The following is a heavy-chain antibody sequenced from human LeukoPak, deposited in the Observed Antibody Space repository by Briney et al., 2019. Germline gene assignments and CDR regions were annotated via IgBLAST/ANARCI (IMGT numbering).Heavy chain of an antibody. CDR2: IYYSGST. J-gene: IGHJ3*02. V-gene: IGHV4-61*01. D-gene: IGHD2-8*01. CDR1: GGSVSSGTYY. Sequence: SETLSLTCTVSGGSVSSGTYYWSWIRQPPGKGLEWTGYIYYSGSTNYNPSLKSRVTISVDTSKNQCSLKLSSVTTADTAVYYCTRSTNLEAFDIWGQGTMVTVSS. CDR3: TRSTNLEAFDI.